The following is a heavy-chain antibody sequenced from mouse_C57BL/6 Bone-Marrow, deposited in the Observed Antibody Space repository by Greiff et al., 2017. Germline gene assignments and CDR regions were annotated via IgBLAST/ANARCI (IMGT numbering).Heavy chain of an antibody. Sequence: QVQLQQSGPELVKPGASVKLSCKASGYTFTSYDINWVKQRPGQGLEWIGWIYPRAGSTKYNEKFKGKAPLTVDTSSSTAYMELHSLTSEDSAVYFCARDYGSSYWYFDVWGTGTTVTVSS. V-gene: IGHV1-85*01. CDR3: ARDYGSSYWYFDV. CDR1: GYTFTSYD. D-gene: IGHD1-1*01. CDR2: IYPRAGST. J-gene: IGHJ1*03.